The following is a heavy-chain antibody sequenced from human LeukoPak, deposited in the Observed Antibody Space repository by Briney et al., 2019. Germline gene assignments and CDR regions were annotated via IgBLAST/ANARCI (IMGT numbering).Heavy chain of an antibody. CDR1: GFTFSSYT. Sequence: GGSLRLSCATSGFTFSSYTMSWVRQAPGKGLEWVAVISYDGSNKYYADSVKGRFTFSRDNSKNTLYLQMNSLRAEDTAVYYCAKSRGGGDYALLPIDYWGQGTLVTVSS. V-gene: IGHV3-30*18. CDR2: ISYDGSNK. J-gene: IGHJ4*02. CDR3: AKSRGGGDYALLPIDY. D-gene: IGHD4-17*01.